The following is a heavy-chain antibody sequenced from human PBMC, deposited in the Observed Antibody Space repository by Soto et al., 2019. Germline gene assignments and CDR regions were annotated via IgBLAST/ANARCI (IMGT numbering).Heavy chain of an antibody. CDR1: GGTFSSYA. CDR2: IIPIFGTA. V-gene: IGHV1-69*01. Sequence: QVQLVQSGAEVKKPGSSVKVSCKASGGTFSSYAISWVRQAPGQVLEWMGGIIPIFGTANYAQKFQGRVTITADEATSTAYMELSSLRSEDTAVYYCAREEDSSSWYLYYYGMDVWGQGTTVTVSS. D-gene: IGHD6-13*01. CDR3: AREEDSSSWYLYYYGMDV. J-gene: IGHJ6*02.